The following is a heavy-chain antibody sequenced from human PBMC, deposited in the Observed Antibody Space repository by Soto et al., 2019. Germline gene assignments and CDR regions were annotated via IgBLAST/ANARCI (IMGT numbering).Heavy chain of an antibody. CDR1: GFTFSSYA. V-gene: IGHV3-23*01. CDR3: AKSSLGYCSSTSCPVISDAFDI. CDR2: ISGSGGST. D-gene: IGHD2-2*01. Sequence: EVQLLESGGGLVQPGGSLRLSCAASGFTFSSYAMSWVRQAPGKGLEWVSAISGSGGSTYYADSVKGRFTISRDNSKNTLCLQMNSLRAEDTAVYYCAKSSLGYCSSTSCPVISDAFDIWGQGTMVTVSS. J-gene: IGHJ3*02.